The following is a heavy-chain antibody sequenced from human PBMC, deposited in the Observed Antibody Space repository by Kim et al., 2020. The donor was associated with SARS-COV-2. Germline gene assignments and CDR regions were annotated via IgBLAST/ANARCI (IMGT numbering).Heavy chain of an antibody. Sequence: GGSLRLSCAASGFTFSSYWMHWVRQAPGKGLLWVSRINTDGSSTNYADSVKGRFTISRDNANNTFYLQMNSLRAEDTAVYYCAVRDANSGFDHWGQGTLVTVSS. CDR2: INTDGSST. D-gene: IGHD6-19*01. CDR1: GFTFSSYW. J-gene: IGHJ4*02. V-gene: IGHV3-74*01. CDR3: AVRDANSGFDH.